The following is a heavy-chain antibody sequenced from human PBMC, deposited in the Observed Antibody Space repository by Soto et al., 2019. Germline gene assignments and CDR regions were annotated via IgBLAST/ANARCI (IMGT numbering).Heavy chain of an antibody. D-gene: IGHD5-12*01. J-gene: IGHJ2*01. V-gene: IGHV1-69*13. CDR2: IIPIFGTA. CDR3: ARGRDGYNQHWYFDL. Sequence: SVKVSCKASGGTFSSYAISWVRQAPGQGLEWMGGIIPIFGTANYAQKFQGRVTITADESTSTAYMELSSLRSEDTAVYYCARGRDGYNQHWYFDLWGRGTLVTV. CDR1: GGTFSSYA.